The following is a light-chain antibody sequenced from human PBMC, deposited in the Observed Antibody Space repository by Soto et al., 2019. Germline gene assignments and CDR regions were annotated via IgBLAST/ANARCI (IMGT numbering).Light chain of an antibody. CDR3: QQHNTYPRT. CDR2: ATS. J-gene: IGKJ1*01. Sequence: DIQMTQSPYTLSASLGDRVTITCRASQNINSWLAWYQQKPGKAPNLLIYATSSLQSGVPSRFSGSGSGTEFTLTISSLQPEDFATYYCQQHNTYPRTFGQGTKVDIK. V-gene: IGKV1-5*01. CDR1: QNINSW.